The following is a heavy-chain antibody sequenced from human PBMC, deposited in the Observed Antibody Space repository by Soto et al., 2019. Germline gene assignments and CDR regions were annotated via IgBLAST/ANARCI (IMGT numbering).Heavy chain of an antibody. CDR2: ISAYSGDT. J-gene: IGHJ4*02. D-gene: IGHD6-19*01. V-gene: IGHV1-18*01. CDR1: GYTFTNYD. CDR3: ARASSGPDY. Sequence: QVQLAQSGAEVKKPGASVKVSCKASGYTFTNYDITWVRQAPGQGLEWTGWISAYSGDTKYAQKVQDRVTITTDTSPSTAYMDLRSLRSDDTAVYYCARASSGPDYWGQGTLVTVSS.